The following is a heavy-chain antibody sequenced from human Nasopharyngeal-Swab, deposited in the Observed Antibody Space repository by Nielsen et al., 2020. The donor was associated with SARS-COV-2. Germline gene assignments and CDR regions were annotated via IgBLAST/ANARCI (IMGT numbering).Heavy chain of an antibody. J-gene: IGHJ4*02. CDR2: IKEDGSEK. D-gene: IGHD5-18*01. Sequence: GSLRLSCAASGLTFSGYWMSWVRQAPGKGLEWVANIKEDGSEKYYVDSVKGRFTISRDNAKNSLYLQMSSLRVEDTAVYYCATARAYNYGPSFDYWGQGTLVTVSS. CDR3: ATARAYNYGPSFDY. CDR1: GLTFSGYW. V-gene: IGHV3-7*03.